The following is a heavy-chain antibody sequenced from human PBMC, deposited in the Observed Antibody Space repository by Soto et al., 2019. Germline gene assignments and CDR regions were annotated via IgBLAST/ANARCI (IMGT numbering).Heavy chain of an antibody. CDR2: IYYSGST. Sequence: QVQLQESGPGLVKPSQTLSLTCTVSGGSISSGDYYWSWIRQPPGKGLEWIGYIYYSGSTYYNPSLKRRVTIPVDTSKNQFSLRLSSVTAADTAVYYCARVADCSGGRCYFSVDYWGQGTLVTVSS. CDR3: ARVADCSGGRCYFSVDY. CDR1: GGSISSGDYY. J-gene: IGHJ4*02. V-gene: IGHV4-30-4*01. D-gene: IGHD2-15*01.